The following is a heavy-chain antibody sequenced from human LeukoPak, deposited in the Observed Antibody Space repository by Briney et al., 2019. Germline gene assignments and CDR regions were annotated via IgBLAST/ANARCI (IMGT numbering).Heavy chain of an antibody. D-gene: IGHD3-22*01. J-gene: IGHJ4*02. CDR3: ARGYDSSAYKLPIDS. Sequence: GASVKVSCKASGYTFTSYGINWVRQAPGQGLEWMGWINPNSGGTNYAQKFQGRVTFTRDTSTSTAYMELSRLRSDDTAVYFCARGYDSSAYKLPIDSWGQGTLVSVSS. CDR2: INPNSGGT. CDR1: GYTFTSYG. V-gene: IGHV1-2*02.